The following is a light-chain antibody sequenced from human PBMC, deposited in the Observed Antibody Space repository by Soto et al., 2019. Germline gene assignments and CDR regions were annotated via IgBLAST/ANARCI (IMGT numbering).Light chain of an antibody. V-gene: IGLV2-11*01. J-gene: IGLJ1*01. CDR1: SSDVGGYNS. CDR2: DVS. Sequence: QSALTQPRSVSGSPGQSVTISCTGTSSDVGGYNSVSWYQQHPGKAPKVMIYDVSERPSGVPDRFSGSKSGNTASLTISGLQAEDEADYYCCSYAGSPRYVFGTGTQLTVL. CDR3: CSYAGSPRYV.